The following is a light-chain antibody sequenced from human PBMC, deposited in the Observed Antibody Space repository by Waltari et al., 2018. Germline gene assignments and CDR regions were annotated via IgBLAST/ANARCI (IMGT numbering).Light chain of an antibody. CDR3: QQYNKWPLT. CDR1: QSINSY. Sequence: VMTQSPATVSVSPGERATLSCRASQSINSYLAWYQQKPGQAPRLLIYGASTRATGIPARFSGSGSGTDFTLTISSLQSEDFAIYYCQQYNKWPLTFGPGTKVHF. J-gene: IGKJ3*01. V-gene: IGKV3-15*01. CDR2: GAS.